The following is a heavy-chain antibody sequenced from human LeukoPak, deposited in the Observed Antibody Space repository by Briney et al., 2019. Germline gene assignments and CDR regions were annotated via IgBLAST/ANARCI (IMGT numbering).Heavy chain of an antibody. CDR1: GYSFTSYW. D-gene: IGHD2-8*01. CDR3: ARHGHCTNGVCYSNYYYYMDV. V-gene: IGHV5-51*01. Sequence: ESLKISCKGSGYSFTSYWIGWVRQMPGKGLEWMGIIYPDDSDTRYSPSFEGQVIISVDKSISTAYLQWSSLKASDTATYYCARHGHCTNGVCYSNYYYYMDVWAKGPRSPSP. J-gene: IGHJ6*03. CDR2: IYPDDSDT.